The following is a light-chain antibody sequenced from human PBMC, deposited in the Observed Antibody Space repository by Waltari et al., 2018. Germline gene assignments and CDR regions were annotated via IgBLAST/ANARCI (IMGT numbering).Light chain of an antibody. V-gene: IGKV1-39*01. J-gene: IGKJ1*01. CDR3: QQIYSAPRM. CDR2: AAS. Sequence: DIQMTHSPSSLPASVGDRVLITCRASQYINNYLNWYQQKPGKAPYLLIYAASTLHVGVPSRFSGSGSGTEFTLTISGIQPEDFAAYYCQQIYSAPRMFGQGTKVEVK. CDR1: QYINNY.